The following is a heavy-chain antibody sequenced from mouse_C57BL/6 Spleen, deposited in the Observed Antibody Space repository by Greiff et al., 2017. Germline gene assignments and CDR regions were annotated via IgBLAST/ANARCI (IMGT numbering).Heavy chain of an antibody. J-gene: IGHJ2*01. CDR2: IYPGDGDT. CDR3: AREGLRQGFGDY. Sequence: VQGVESGAELVKPGASVKISCKASGYAFSSYWMNWVKQRPGKGLEWIGQIYPGDGDTNYNGKFQGKATLTADKSSSTAYMQLSSLTSEDSAVYFCAREGLRQGFGDYWGQGTTLTVSS. V-gene: IGHV1-80*01. CDR1: GYAFSSYW. D-gene: IGHD2-4*01.